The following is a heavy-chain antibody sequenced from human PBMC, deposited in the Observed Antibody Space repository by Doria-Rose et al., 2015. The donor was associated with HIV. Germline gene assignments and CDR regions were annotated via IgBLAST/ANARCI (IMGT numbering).Heavy chain of an antibody. Sequence: LQESGPGLVKPSATLSLTCSVSGASVSSRGYYWNWIRQVPGKGLESLGYTYYTGTSDYSPSLKSRLNMAVDTSKNQFSLKLSFVTVADTAVYYCARMGSYRELDYWGQGALVSVSA. D-gene: IGHD3-3*01. CDR2: TYYTGTS. V-gene: IGHV4-31*03. CDR3: ARMGSYRELDY. CDR1: GASVSSRGYY. J-gene: IGHJ4*02.